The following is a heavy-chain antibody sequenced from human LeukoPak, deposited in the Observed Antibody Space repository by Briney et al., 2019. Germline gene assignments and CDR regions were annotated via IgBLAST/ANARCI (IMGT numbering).Heavy chain of an antibody. Sequence: SETLSLTCTVSGGSISSSNYYWGWIRQPPGKGLEWIGSIYYRGSTYYNPSLMSRVTIFVDTSKNQFSLKLSSVTAADTAVYYCARCLGSGWYRPSMRLDYWGQGTLVTVSS. J-gene: IGHJ4*02. CDR3: ARCLGSGWYRPSMRLDY. V-gene: IGHV4-39*01. D-gene: IGHD6-19*01. CDR2: IYYRGST. CDR1: GGSISSSNYY.